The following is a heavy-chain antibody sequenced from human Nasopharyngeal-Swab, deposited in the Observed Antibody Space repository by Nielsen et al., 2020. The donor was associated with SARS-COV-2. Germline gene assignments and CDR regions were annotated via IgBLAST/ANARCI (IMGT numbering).Heavy chain of an antibody. J-gene: IGHJ6*02. CDR2: IYSTGST. CDR3: AREGYSSTSYGAGTMDV. D-gene: IGHD6-13*01. CDR1: SGSVSSYY. V-gene: IGHV4-4*07. Sequence: SETLSLTCTVSSGSVSSYYWSWIRQPAGKGLEWIGRIYSTGSTNHNPSLKSRVTMSVDMSKNQFSLKLSSVTAADTAVYYCAREGYSSTSYGAGTMDVWGPGTTVTVSS.